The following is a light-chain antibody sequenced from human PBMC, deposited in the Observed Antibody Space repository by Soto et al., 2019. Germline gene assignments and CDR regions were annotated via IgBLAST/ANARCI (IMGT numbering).Light chain of an antibody. Sequence: EIVLTQSPGTLSLSPGERATLSCRASQSVSSSYLAWYQQNPGQAPRLHIYGASSRATGIPDRFSGSGSGTDFTLTISRLEPEDFAVYYCQQYGSSPLYTFGQGTKLEIK. CDR1: QSVSSSY. V-gene: IGKV3-20*01. CDR3: QQYGSSPLYT. J-gene: IGKJ2*01. CDR2: GAS.